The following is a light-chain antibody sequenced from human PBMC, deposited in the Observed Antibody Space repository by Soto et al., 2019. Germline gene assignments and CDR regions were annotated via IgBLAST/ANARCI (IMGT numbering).Light chain of an antibody. CDR2: GNS. CDR3: QSYDSSLSGYV. V-gene: IGLV1-40*01. CDR1: SSNIGARYE. Sequence: QSVLTQPPSVSGAPGQRVTVSCTGSSSNIGARYEVHWYQQLPGTAPKLLIYGNSNRPSGVPDRFSGSKSGTSASLAITGLQAEDEADYYCQSYDSSLSGYVFGTGTKLTV. J-gene: IGLJ1*01.